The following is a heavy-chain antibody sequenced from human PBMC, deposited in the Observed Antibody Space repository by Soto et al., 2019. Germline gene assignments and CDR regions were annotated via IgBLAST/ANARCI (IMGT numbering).Heavy chain of an antibody. D-gene: IGHD6-19*01. CDR1: GYTFTGYY. J-gene: IGHJ6*02. Sequence: ASVKVSCKASGYTFTGYYMHWVRQAPGQGLEWMGWINPNSGGTNYAQKFQGWVTMTRDTSISTAYMELSRLRSDDTAVYYCARDSGYSSGWPPYYYYGMDVRGQGTTVTVSS. CDR2: INPNSGGT. V-gene: IGHV1-2*04. CDR3: ARDSGYSSGWPPYYYYGMDV.